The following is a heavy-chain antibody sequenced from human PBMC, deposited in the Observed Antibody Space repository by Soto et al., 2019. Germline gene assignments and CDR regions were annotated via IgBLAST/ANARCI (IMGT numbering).Heavy chain of an antibody. CDR2: IIPIFGTA. V-gene: IGHV1-69*13. J-gene: IGHJ6*02. Sequence: SVKVSCKASGGTFSSYAISWVRQAPGQGLEWMGGIIPIFGTANYAQKFQGRVTITADESTSTAYMELSSLRSEDTAVYYCARARRYGGNSYYYYGMDVWGQGTTVTV. CDR3: ARARRYGGNSYYYYGMDV. CDR1: GGTFSSYA. D-gene: IGHD2-21*02.